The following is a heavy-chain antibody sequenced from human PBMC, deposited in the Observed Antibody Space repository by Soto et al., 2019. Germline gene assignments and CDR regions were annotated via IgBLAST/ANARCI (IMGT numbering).Heavy chain of an antibody. D-gene: IGHD2-2*02. Sequence: EVQLVESGGGLVQPGGSLRLSCAASGFTFSTYWMSWVRQAPGKGLEWVANIKQDGSEKYYVDSVKGRFTISRDNAKNSLYLQMNSLRAEDTAVYYCARKDCISTSCYNPCDYWGQGTLVTVSS. CDR3: ARKDCISTSCYNPCDY. CDR2: IKQDGSEK. J-gene: IGHJ4*02. V-gene: IGHV3-7*01. CDR1: GFTFSTYW.